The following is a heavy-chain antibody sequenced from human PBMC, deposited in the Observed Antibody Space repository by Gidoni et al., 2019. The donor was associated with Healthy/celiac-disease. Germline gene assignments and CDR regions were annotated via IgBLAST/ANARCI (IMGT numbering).Heavy chain of an antibody. V-gene: IGHV3-20*03. CDR3: ARWGDDNWNDYAFDI. D-gene: IGHD1-20*01. CDR1: GFPFDDYG. Sequence: EVQLVESGGGVVRPGGSLRLYSAASGFPFDDYGMSWVRQAPGKGLEGVSGMKWNGGSTGYADSVKGRFTISRDNAKNSLYLQMNSLRAEDTDLYYCARWGDDNWNDYAFDIWGQGTMVTVSS. CDR2: MKWNGGST. J-gene: IGHJ3*02.